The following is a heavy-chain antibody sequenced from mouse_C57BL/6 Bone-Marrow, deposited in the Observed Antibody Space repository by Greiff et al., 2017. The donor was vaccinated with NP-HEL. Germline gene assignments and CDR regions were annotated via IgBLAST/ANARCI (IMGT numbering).Heavy chain of an antibody. D-gene: IGHD1-1*01. J-gene: IGHJ2*01. CDR3: ARSITTVGEGFDY. CDR2: IYPGSGST. Sequence: VQLQQPGAELVKPGASVKMSCKASGYTFTSYWITWVKQRPGQGLEWIGDIYPGSGSTNYNEKFKSKATLTVDTSSSTAYMQLRSLTSEGSAVYDCARSITTVGEGFDYWGQGTTLTVSS. CDR1: GYTFTSYW. V-gene: IGHV1-55*01.